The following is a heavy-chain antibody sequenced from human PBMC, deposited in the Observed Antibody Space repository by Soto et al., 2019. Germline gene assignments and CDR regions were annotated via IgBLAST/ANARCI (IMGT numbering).Heavy chain of an antibody. D-gene: IGHD6-6*01. CDR3: ARVRQLVGYFYYYMDV. V-gene: IGHV1-69*05. CDR2: VIPYYGTA. Sequence: SVKVYCKVSGRTFRSYAISCVRQAPGQGLEWMGWVIPYYGTANYTQKFQGRVTMTTDASTSTAYMELRGLRSDDTAVYYCARVRQLVGYFYYYMDVWGKGTTVTVSS. CDR1: GRTFRSYA. J-gene: IGHJ6*03.